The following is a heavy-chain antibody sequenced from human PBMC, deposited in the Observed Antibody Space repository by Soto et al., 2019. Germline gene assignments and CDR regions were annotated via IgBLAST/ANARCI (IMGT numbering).Heavy chain of an antibody. Sequence: SVKVSCKASGGTFSSYTISWVRQAPGQGLEWMGRIIPILGIANYAQKFQGRVTITADKSTSTAYMELSSLRSEDTAVYYCARVGNYYDSSGPYDAFDIWGQGTMVTVSS. CDR3: ARVGNYYDSSGPYDAFDI. CDR1: GGTFSSYT. J-gene: IGHJ3*02. D-gene: IGHD3-22*01. V-gene: IGHV1-69*02. CDR2: IIPILGIA.